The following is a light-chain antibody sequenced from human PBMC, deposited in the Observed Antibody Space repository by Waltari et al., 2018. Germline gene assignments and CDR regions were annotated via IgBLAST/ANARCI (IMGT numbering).Light chain of an antibody. Sequence: SYELTQPPSVSVSPGQTARITCSGDALPKRYAYWYQQKPGQAPVLVIYKRIGGPAGIPERFSGSRSGTTVTLTISGVQAEDEADYYCQSADSSGTYVVFGGGTKLTVL. V-gene: IGLV3-25*03. CDR2: KRI. J-gene: IGLJ2*01. CDR1: ALPKRY. CDR3: QSADSSGTYVV.